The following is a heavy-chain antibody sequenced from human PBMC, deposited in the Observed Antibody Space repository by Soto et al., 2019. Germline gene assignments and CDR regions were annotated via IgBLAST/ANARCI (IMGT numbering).Heavy chain of an antibody. Sequence: GASVKVSCKASGYTFTSYDINWVRQATGQGLEWMGWMNPNSGNTGYAQKFQGRVTMTRNTSISTAYMELSGLRSEDTAVYYCARAGLEWLLGYYYYGMDVWGQGTTVTVSS. CDR3: ARAGLEWLLGYYYYGMDV. J-gene: IGHJ6*02. D-gene: IGHD3-3*01. CDR2: MNPNSGNT. V-gene: IGHV1-8*01. CDR1: GYTFTSYD.